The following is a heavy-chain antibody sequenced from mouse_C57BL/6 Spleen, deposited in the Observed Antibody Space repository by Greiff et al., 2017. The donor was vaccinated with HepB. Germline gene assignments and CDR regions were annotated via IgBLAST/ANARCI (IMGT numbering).Heavy chain of an antibody. CDR2: IHPNSGST. CDR1: GYTFTSYW. V-gene: IGHV1-64*01. Sequence: VQLQQSGAELVKPGASVKLSCKASGYTFTSYWMHWVKQRPGQGLEWIGMIHPNSGSTNYNEKFKSKATLTVDKSSSTAYMQLSSLTSEDSAVYYCARWEDYYGSSYWYFDVWGTGTTVTVSS. CDR3: ARWEDYYGSSYWYFDV. D-gene: IGHD1-1*01. J-gene: IGHJ1*03.